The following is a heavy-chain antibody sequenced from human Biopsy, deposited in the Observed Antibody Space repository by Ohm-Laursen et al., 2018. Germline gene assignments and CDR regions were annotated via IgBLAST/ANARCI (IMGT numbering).Heavy chain of an antibody. D-gene: IGHD2-2*02. Sequence: TQTLTLTSTLSGFSLNTRGMSVTWIRQPPGKALEWLARIDWDDAKFYNGSLKTRLTISKDTSENHVVLTLSDVDPVDTATYYCARIPILVVPAAIVYRHRRHLQGLDVWGQGTTVIVSS. CDR1: GFSLNTRGMS. CDR2: IDWDDAK. CDR3: ARIPILVVPAAIVYRHRRHLQGLDV. V-gene: IGHV2-70*16. J-gene: IGHJ6*02.